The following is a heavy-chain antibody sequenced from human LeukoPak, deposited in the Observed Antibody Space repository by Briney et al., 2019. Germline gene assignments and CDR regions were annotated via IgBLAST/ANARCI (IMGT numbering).Heavy chain of an antibody. D-gene: IGHD1-26*01. CDR3: ARGLVGLTPHAGVFQI. V-gene: IGHV4-4*02. CDR2: IYHTGST. Sequence: PSETLSLTCAVSGGSISSSNWWSWVRQPPGKGLEWIGEIYHTGSTNYNPSLKSRVTISVDKSKNQFSLKLSSVTAADTAVYYCARGLVGLTPHAGVFQIWGQGTKVTVSS. CDR1: GGSISSSNW. J-gene: IGHJ3*02.